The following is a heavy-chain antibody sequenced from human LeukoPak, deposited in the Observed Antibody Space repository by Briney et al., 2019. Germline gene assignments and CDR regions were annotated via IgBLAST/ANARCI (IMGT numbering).Heavy chain of an antibody. V-gene: IGHV3-23*01. CDR3: ARDPGYSSFDY. Sequence: GGSLRLSCAASGFTFSSYAMSWVRQAPGKGLEWVSAISGSGGSTYYADSVKGRFTISRDNAKNSLYLHMNSLRAEDTAVYYCARDPGYSSFDYWGQGTLVTVSS. D-gene: IGHD6-13*01. CDR1: GFTFSSYA. CDR2: ISGSGGST. J-gene: IGHJ4*02.